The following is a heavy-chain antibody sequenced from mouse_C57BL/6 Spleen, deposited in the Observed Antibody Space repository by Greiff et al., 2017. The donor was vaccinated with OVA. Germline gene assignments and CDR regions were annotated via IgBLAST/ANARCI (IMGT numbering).Heavy chain of an antibody. CDR3: ARSGEGSSGYAWFAY. V-gene: IGHV1-82*01. D-gene: IGHD3-2*02. Sequence: QVQLKESGPELVKPGASVKISCKASGYAFSSSWMNWVKQRPGKGLEWIGRIYPGDGDTNYNGKFKGKATLTADKSSSTAYMQLSSLTSEDSAVYFCARSGEGSSGYAWFAYWGQGTLVTVSA. CDR1: GYAFSSSW. CDR2: IYPGDGDT. J-gene: IGHJ3*01.